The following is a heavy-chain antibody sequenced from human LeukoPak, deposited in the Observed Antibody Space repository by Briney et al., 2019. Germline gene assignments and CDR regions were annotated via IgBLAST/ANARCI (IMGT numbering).Heavy chain of an antibody. CDR1: GFTFSSYW. D-gene: IGHD3-16*01. Sequence: GGSLRLSCVDSGFTFSSYWMSRVRQAPGKGLEWVANIKQDGSEKYYVDSVKGRFTISRDNAKNSLYLQMNSLRAEDTAVYYCARASGGVFDYWGQGTLVTVSS. V-gene: IGHV3-7*03. CDR2: IKQDGSEK. J-gene: IGHJ4*02. CDR3: ARASGGVFDY.